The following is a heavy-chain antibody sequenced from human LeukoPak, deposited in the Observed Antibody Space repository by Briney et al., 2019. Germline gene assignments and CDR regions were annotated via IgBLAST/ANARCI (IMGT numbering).Heavy chain of an antibody. CDR1: GYTFNNYG. V-gene: IGHV1-18*01. CDR3: ARGGYCNDANCYPFVY. Sequence: ASVKVSCKASGYTFNNYGISWVRQAPGQGLEWMVWISTYNGNTNYAQNLQGRVTVTTDTSTSTAYMELRSLRSDDTAVYYCARGGYCNDANCYPFVYWGQGTLVTVSS. J-gene: IGHJ4*02. CDR2: ISTYNGNT. D-gene: IGHD2-15*01.